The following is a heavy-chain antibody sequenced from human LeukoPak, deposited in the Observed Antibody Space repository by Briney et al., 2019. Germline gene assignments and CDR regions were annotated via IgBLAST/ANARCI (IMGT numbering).Heavy chain of an antibody. CDR2: INHSGST. CDR1: GGSFSGYY. Sequence: SGTLSLTCAVYGGSFSGYYWSWIRQPPGKGLEWIGEINHSGSTNYNPSLKSRVTISVDTSKNQFSLKLSSVTAADTAVYYCARGRLDFWSGYPRIYNWFDPWGQGTLVTVSS. V-gene: IGHV4-34*01. CDR3: ARGRLDFWSGYPRIYNWFDP. D-gene: IGHD3-3*01. J-gene: IGHJ5*02.